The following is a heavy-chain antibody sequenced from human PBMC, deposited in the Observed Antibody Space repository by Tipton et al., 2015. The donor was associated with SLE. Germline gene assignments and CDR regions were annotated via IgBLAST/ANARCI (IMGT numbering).Heavy chain of an antibody. CDR3: ASSRSSGYADN. CDR2: IDNDGSST. Sequence: SLRLSCAATGFTFSSAWMNWVRQVPGKGLVWVSRIDNDGSSTSYADSVKGRFTISRDNAKNTLYLQMNSLRAEDTAVYYCASSRSSGYADNWGQGTLVTVSS. CDR1: GFTFSSAW. J-gene: IGHJ4*02. V-gene: IGHV3-74*01. D-gene: IGHD5-12*01.